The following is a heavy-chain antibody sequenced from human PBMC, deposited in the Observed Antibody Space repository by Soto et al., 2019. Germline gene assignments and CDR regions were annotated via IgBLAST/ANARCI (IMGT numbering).Heavy chain of an antibody. CDR1: GFTFSSYA. D-gene: IGHD3-22*01. CDR2: ISAGAVAT. CDR3: AKGRESSGSYRPFDY. Sequence: GGSLRLSCAASGFTFSSYAMSWVRQAPGKGLEWVSAISAGAVATNYADSVKGRFTISRDNSKNTLYLQMNSLRAEDTAVYYCAKGRESSGSYRPFDYWGQGALVTVSS. V-gene: IGHV3-23*01. J-gene: IGHJ4*02.